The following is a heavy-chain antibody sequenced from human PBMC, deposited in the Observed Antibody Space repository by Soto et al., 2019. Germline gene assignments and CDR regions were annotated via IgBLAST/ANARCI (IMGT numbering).Heavy chain of an antibody. J-gene: IGHJ4*02. CDR2: IYHSGST. V-gene: IGHV4-30-2*01. D-gene: IGHD3-22*01. Sequence: SETLSLTCAVSGGSISSGGYSWSWIRQPPGKGLEWIGYIYHSGSTYYNPSLKSRVTISVDRSKNQFSLKLSSVTAADTAVYYCARSGDHYYDSSGYFDYWGRGTLVTVSS. CDR1: GGSISSGGYS. CDR3: ARSGDHYYDSSGYFDY.